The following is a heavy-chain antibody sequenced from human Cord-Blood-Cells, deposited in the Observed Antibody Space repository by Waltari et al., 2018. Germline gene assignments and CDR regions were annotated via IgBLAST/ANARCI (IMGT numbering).Heavy chain of an antibody. CDR1: GCTLPSYG. CDR2: ISAYNGNT. D-gene: IGHD3-22*01. J-gene: IGHJ5*02. Sequence: VQLVQSGGEVKNPGAPGKVSCKASGCTLPSYGIGWVRQAPGQGLEWMGWISAYNGNTNYAQKLQGRVTMTTDTSTSTAYMELRSLRSDDTAVYYCARGKDDSSGWFDPWGQGTLVTVSS. CDR3: ARGKDDSSGWFDP. V-gene: IGHV1-18*01.